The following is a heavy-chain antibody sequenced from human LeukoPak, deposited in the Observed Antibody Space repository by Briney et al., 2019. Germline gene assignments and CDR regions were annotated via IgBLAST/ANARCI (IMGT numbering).Heavy chain of an antibody. V-gene: IGHV3-7*01. CDR3: VRESSVWVGPGIGRPLDV. J-gene: IGHJ6*04. D-gene: IGHD3-16*01. CDR1: GFAFSDYW. Sequence: GGSLRLSCAVSGFAFSDYWMTWVRQAPGRGLEWVANIKEDGSDKQYVDSVQGRFTISRDNAENSLYLQMNSLRAEDTAVYYCVRESSVWVGPGIGRPLDVWGKGTAVTVSS. CDR2: IKEDGSDK.